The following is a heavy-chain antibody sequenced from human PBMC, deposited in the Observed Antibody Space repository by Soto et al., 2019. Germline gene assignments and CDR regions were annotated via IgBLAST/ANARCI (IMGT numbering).Heavy chain of an antibody. CDR2: ISYDGSNK. V-gene: IGHV3-30*18. D-gene: IGHD3-22*01. CDR3: AKFHGSSGYYPLYYYYGMDV. J-gene: IGHJ6*02. Sequence: LRLSCAASGFTFSSYGMHWVRQAPGKGLEWVAVISYDGSNKYYADSVKGRFTISRDNSKNTLYLQMNSLRAEDTAVYYCAKFHGSSGYYPLYYYYGMDVWGQGTTVTVSS. CDR1: GFTFSSYG.